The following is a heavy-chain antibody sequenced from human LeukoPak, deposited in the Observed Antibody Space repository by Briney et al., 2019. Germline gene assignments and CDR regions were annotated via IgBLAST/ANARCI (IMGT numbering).Heavy chain of an antibody. Sequence: GGSLRLSCAASGFTFSSYGMHWVRQAPGKGLEWVAVIWYDGSNKYYADSVKGRFTISRDNSKNTLYLQMNSLSAEDTAVYYCAREGYYGSGSYAGFWGQGTLVTVSS. J-gene: IGHJ4*02. CDR1: GFTFSSYG. V-gene: IGHV3-33*01. CDR2: IWYDGSNK. CDR3: AREGYYGSGSYAGF. D-gene: IGHD3-10*01.